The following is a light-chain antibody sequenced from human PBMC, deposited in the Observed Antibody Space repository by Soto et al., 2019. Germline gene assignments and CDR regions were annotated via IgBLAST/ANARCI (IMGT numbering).Light chain of an antibody. CDR2: NNS. V-gene: IGLV1-44*01. CDR1: SSNIGSNT. Sequence: QSVLIQPPSASGTPGQRVTISCSGISSNIGSNTVNWYQQLPGTAPKLLIYNNSQRPSGVPDRFSGSTSGTSASLAISGLQSEDEADYDCAAWDDSPNGPVFGGGTKLTVL. CDR3: AAWDDSPNGPV. J-gene: IGLJ2*01.